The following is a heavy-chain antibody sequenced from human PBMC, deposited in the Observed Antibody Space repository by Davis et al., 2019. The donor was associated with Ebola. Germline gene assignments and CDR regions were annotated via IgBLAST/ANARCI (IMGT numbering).Heavy chain of an antibody. CDR1: GFTFSSYS. D-gene: IGHD3-22*01. J-gene: IGHJ4*02. V-gene: IGHV3-21*01. CDR2: ISSSSSYI. Sequence: PGGSLRLSCAASGFTFSSYSMNWVRQAPGKGLEWVSSISSSSSYIYYADSVKGRFTISRDNAKNSLYLQMNSLRAEDTAVYYCARDASYDSSGYYPLDYWGQGTLVTVSS. CDR3: ARDASYDSSGYYPLDY.